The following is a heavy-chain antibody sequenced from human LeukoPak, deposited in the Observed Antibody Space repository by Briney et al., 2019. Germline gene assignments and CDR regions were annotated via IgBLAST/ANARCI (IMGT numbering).Heavy chain of an antibody. J-gene: IGHJ6*03. Sequence: GGSLRLSCAASGFTFDDYGMSWVRQAPGKGLEWVSGINWNGGSTGYADSVKGRFTISRDNAKNSLYLQMNSLRAEDTAVYYCARGRDSSGYYSYYYYYYMDVWGKGTTVTVSS. V-gene: IGHV3-20*04. D-gene: IGHD3-22*01. CDR1: GFTFDDYG. CDR3: ARGRDSSGYYSYYYYYYMDV. CDR2: INWNGGST.